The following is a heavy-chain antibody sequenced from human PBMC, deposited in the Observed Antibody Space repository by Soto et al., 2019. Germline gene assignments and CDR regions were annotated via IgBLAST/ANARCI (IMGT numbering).Heavy chain of an antibody. CDR2: ISAYNGNT. Sequence: QVPLVQSGAEVKKPGASVKVSCKASGYTFTSYGISWVRQAPGQGLEWMGWISAYNGNTNYAQKLQGRVTMTTDSSASTAYMELRSLRSDDTAVSYWAREWVMTPLSSYGVYGLYYFEYWRQGTMVTVSS. D-gene: IGHD4-17*01. CDR3: AREWVMTPLSSYGVYGLYYFEY. CDR1: GYTFTSYG. V-gene: IGHV1-18*01. J-gene: IGHJ4*02.